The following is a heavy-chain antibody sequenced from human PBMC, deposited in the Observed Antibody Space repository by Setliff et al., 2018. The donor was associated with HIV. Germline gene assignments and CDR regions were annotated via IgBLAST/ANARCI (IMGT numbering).Heavy chain of an antibody. D-gene: IGHD2-2*01. CDR2: INSDGSST. Sequence: PGGSLRLSCAASGFTFSSYWMDWVRQAPGKGLVWVSRINSDGSSTSYADSVKGRFTISRDNAKNSLYLQMNSLRAEDMAVYYCARFIGYCGSASCYGMDVWGKGTTVTVSS. CDR3: ARFIGYCGSASCYGMDV. V-gene: IGHV3-74*01. CDR1: GFTFSSYW. J-gene: IGHJ6*04.